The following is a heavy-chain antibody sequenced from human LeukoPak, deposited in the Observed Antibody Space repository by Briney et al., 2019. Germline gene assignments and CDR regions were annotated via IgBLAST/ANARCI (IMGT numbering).Heavy chain of an antibody. CDR2: IRSKTDGGTT. J-gene: IGHJ4*02. CDR1: GFTFSNAW. Sequence: GGSLRLSCAASGFTFSNAWMSWVRPGPGRGREWGGRIRSKTDGGTTDYAAPVKGRFTSSRDDSKNTLCLQMNSLKTEDTAVYYCTTSNWTFGGYWGQGTLVTVSS. CDR3: TTSNWTFGGY. D-gene: IGHD1-1*01. V-gene: IGHV3-15*01.